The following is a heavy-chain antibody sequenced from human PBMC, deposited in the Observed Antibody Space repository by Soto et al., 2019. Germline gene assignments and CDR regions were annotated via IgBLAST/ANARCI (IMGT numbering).Heavy chain of an antibody. Sequence: SETLSLTCAVYGGSFSGYYWSWIRQPPGKGLEWIGEINHSGSTNYKPSLKSPVTISVDTSKNQFSLKLSSVTAADTAVYYCARTIRRIAVAGYFDYWGQGTLVTVS. D-gene: IGHD6-19*01. J-gene: IGHJ4*02. CDR1: GGSFSGYY. CDR3: ARTIRRIAVAGYFDY. V-gene: IGHV4-34*01. CDR2: INHSGST.